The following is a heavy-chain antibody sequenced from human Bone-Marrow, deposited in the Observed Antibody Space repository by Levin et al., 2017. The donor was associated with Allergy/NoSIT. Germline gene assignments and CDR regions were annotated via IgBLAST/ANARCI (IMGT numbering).Heavy chain of an antibody. V-gene: IGHV1-69*04. D-gene: IGHD2-2*01. CDR2: IIPVLGVA. CDR3: ARESASRSSASAHDY. CDR1: GDTFSSYT. J-gene: IGHJ4*02. Sequence: KISCKASGDTFSSYTISWVRQAPGQGLEWMGRIIPVLGVANYAQKFQGRVTITADKSTSTAYMELSSLRSEDTAVYYCARESASRSSASAHDYWGQGTLVTVSS.